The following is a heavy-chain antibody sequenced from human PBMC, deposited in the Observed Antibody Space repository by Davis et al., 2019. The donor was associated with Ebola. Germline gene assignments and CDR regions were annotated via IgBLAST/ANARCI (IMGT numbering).Heavy chain of an antibody. CDR1: GYMFINYH. CDR3: VRELSGGKYDY. J-gene: IGHJ4*02. Sequence: AASVKVSCKASGYMFINYHMHWVRQAPGQGLEWMGIINPRDGAIMYAQKFNGRVTMTRDTSTSSVYLEMFSLRSEDTAVYYCVRELSGGKYDYWGQGTLITVSS. CDR2: INPRDGAI. D-gene: IGHD4-23*01. V-gene: IGHV1-46*03.